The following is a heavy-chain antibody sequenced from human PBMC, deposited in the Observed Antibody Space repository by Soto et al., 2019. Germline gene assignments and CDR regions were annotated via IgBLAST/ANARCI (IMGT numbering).Heavy chain of an antibody. J-gene: IGHJ4*02. D-gene: IGHD6-19*01. CDR1: GYTFTSYA. CDR2: INAGNGNT. V-gene: IGHV1-3*01. Sequence: QVQLVQSGAEVKKPGASVKVSCKASGYTFTSYAMHWVRPAPGQRLEWMGWINAGNGNTKYSRKSQDRVTITTDTSASTAYMELSSLRSEDTAVYYCARGSFSGWPFDYWGQGTLVTVAS. CDR3: ARGSFSGWPFDY.